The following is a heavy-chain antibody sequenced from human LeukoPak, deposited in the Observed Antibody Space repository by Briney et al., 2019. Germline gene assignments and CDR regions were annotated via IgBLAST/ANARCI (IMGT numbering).Heavy chain of an antibody. J-gene: IGHJ5*02. CDR3: ARDLDGSGNWFDP. CDR2: ISSSSSYI. D-gene: IGHD3-10*01. V-gene: IGHV3-21*01. Sequence: GGSLRLSCAASGFTVSSNYMSWVRQAPGKGLVWVSSISSSSSYIYYADSVKGRFTISRDNAKNSLYLQMNSLRAEDTAVYYCARDLDGSGNWFDPWGQGTLVTVSS. CDR1: GFTVSSNY.